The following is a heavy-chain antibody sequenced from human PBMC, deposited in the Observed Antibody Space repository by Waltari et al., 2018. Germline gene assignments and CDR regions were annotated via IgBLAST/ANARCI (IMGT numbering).Heavy chain of an antibody. J-gene: IGHJ6*02. V-gene: IGHV3-74*01. CDR1: GSTSSSYW. CDR2: INSDGSST. Sequence: EVQLVESGGGLVQPGGSLRLSCAPSGSTSSSYWMHWFRQAPGKGLVWVSRINSDGSSTSYADSVKGRFTISRDNAKNTLYLQMNSLRAEDTAVYYCARDTPASRDYYGMDVWGQGTTVTVSS. CDR3: ARDTPASRDYYGMDV.